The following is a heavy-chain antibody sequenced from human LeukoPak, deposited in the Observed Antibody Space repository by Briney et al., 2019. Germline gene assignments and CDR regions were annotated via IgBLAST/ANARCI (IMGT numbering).Heavy chain of an antibody. D-gene: IGHD1-1*01. Sequence: SETLSLTCAVYGGSFSGYYWSWIRQPPGKGLEWIGEINHSGCTNYNPSLKSRVTISVDRSKNQFSLKLSSVTAADTAVYYCARDEREGAFDIWGQGTMVTVSS. CDR2: INHSGCT. CDR1: GGSFSGYY. V-gene: IGHV4-34*01. J-gene: IGHJ3*02. CDR3: ARDEREGAFDI.